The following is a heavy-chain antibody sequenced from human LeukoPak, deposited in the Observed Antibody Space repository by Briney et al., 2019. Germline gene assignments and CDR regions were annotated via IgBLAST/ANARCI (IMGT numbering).Heavy chain of an antibody. CDR2: ISYDGSNK. CDR3: AKEPATRWLATFDY. V-gene: IGHV3-30-3*01. D-gene: IGHD6-19*01. Sequence: EAGGSLRLSCAASGFTFSSYAMHWVRQAPGKGLEWVAVISYDGSNKYYADSVKGRFTISRDNSKNTLYLQMNSLRAEDTAVYYCAKEPATRWLATFDYWGQGTLVTVSS. CDR1: GFTFSSYA. J-gene: IGHJ4*02.